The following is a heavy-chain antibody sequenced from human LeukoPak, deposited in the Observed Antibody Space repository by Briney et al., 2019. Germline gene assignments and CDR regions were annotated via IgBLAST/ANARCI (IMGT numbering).Heavy chain of an antibody. CDR1: GGSISSYY. V-gene: IGHV4-59*01. J-gene: IGHJ6*02. CDR2: IYYSGST. Sequence: PSETLSLTCTVSGGSISSYYWSWIRQPPGKGLEWIGYIYYSGSTNYNPSLKSRVTISVDTSKNQFSLKLSSVTAADTAVYYCARSYDYGGNAAKDYYYYGMDVWGQGTTVTVSS. D-gene: IGHD4-23*01. CDR3: ARSYDYGGNAAKDYYYYGMDV.